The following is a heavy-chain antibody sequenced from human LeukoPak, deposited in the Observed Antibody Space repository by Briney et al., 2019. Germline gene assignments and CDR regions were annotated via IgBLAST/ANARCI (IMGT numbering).Heavy chain of an antibody. V-gene: IGHV4-30-4*08. D-gene: IGHD3-10*01. CDR1: GGSISSGAYY. CDR2: IYYSGST. Sequence: SETLSLTCTVSGGSISSGAYYWSWIRQPPGKGLEWIGYIYYSGSTYYNPSLKSRVTISVDTSKNQFSLKLSSVTAADTAVYYCARADYYGSGSYFYWGQGTLVTVSS. J-gene: IGHJ4*02. CDR3: ARADYYGSGSYFY.